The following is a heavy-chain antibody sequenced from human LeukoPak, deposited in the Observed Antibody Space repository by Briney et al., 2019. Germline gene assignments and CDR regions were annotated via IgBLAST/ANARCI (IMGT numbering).Heavy chain of an antibody. D-gene: IGHD1-26*01. CDR2: INAYNGYT. CDR3: ARGGEGATDFDY. Sequence: GASVKVSCKASGYTLTSYGISWVRQAPGQGLEWMGWINAYNGYTNYAQKFQGRVTMTTDTSTSTAYMELRSLRSDDTAVYYCARGGEGATDFDYWGQGTLVTVSS. V-gene: IGHV1-18*01. CDR1: GYTLTSYG. J-gene: IGHJ4*02.